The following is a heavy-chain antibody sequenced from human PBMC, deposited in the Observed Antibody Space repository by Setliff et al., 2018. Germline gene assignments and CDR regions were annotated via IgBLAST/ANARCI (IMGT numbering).Heavy chain of an antibody. D-gene: IGHD6-25*01. Sequence: GESLTISCKGSGYRFTTYWIGWVRRMPGKGLEWMGIVFSGDSDTRYSPSFQGQVTMSADKSINTAYLQWSSLKASDTAMYYCARLGAPASHDAFDIWGQGTMVTVSS. CDR3: ARLGAPASHDAFDI. J-gene: IGHJ3*02. CDR1: GYRFTTYW. V-gene: IGHV5-51*01. CDR2: VFSGDSDT.